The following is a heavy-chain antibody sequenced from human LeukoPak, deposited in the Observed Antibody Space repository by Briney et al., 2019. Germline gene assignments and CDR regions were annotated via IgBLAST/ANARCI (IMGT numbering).Heavy chain of an antibody. CDR3: ARDSPLVRFLEWLSPGWFDP. D-gene: IGHD3-3*01. J-gene: IGHJ5*02. V-gene: IGHV4-34*01. CDR2: INHSGST. Sequence: PSETLSLTCAVYGGSFSGYYWSWIRQPPGKGLEWIGEINHSGSTNYNPSLKSRVTISVDTSKNQFSLKLSSVTAADTAVYYCARDSPLVRFLEWLSPGWFDPWGQGTLVTVSS. CDR1: GGSFSGYY.